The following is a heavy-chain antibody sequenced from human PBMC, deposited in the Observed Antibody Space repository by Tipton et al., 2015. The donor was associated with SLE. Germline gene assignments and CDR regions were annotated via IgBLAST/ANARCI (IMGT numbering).Heavy chain of an antibody. CDR3: APGPYGELGIGAY. J-gene: IGHJ4*02. D-gene: IGHD7-27*01. CDR1: GFSVSGHY. Sequence: SLRLSCAASGFSVSGHYMSWVRQAPGKGLEWVSVIYSGGTTYYADSVKGRFTISRDNSKNTLYLQMNSLRAEDTAVYYCAPGPYGELGIGAYWGQGTLVTVSS. V-gene: IGHV3-53*01. CDR2: IYSGGTT.